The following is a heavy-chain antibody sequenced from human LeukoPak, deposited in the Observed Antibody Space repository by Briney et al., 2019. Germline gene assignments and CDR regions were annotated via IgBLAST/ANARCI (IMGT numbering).Heavy chain of an antibody. V-gene: IGHV3-30*03. D-gene: IGHD4-11*01. J-gene: IGHJ4*02. CDR3: ARVRPGSNYVDFDY. CDR2: ISYDGSNK. Sequence: GGSLTLSCAAAGFTFSSCGMHWVRQAPGKGLEWVAVISYDGSNKYYAGSVKGRFTISRDNSKSTLYLQMNSLRAEDTAVYYCARVRPGSNYVDFDYWGQGTLVTVSS. CDR1: GFTFSSCG.